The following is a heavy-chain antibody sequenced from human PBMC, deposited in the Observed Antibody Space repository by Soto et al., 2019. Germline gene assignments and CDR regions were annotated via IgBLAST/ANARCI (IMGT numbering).Heavy chain of an antibody. D-gene: IGHD6-13*01. CDR1: GFTFSSYE. CDR3: ARCGIEAAGPLDS. J-gene: IGHJ4*02. V-gene: IGHV3-48*03. Sequence: EVQLVESGGGLVQPGGSLRLSCGASGFTFSSYEMNWVRQAPGKGLEWVSYISSSGSNIYYAYSVKGRFTISRDNAKNSLYLQINSLSAEATAVYYCARCGIEAAGPLDSWGQGTLVTFSA. CDR2: ISSSGSNI.